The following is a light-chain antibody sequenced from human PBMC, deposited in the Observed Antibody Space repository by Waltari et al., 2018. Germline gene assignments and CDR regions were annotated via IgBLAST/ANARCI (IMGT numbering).Light chain of an antibody. J-gene: IGLJ2*01. CDR3: YSADSSGNHKGI. CDR1: AFPKHT. V-gene: IGLV3-10*01. CDR2: EDT. Sequence: SYELTQPPSVSVSPGPAARITCSGDAFPKHTAYWYQQKSGQAPVLVIYEDTKRPSGIPERFSGSSSGTMATLTISGAQVEDEADYYCYSADSSGNHKGIFGGGTKVTVL.